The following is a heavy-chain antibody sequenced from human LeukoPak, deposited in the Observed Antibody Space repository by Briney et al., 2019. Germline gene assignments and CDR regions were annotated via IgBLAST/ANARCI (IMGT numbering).Heavy chain of an antibody. J-gene: IGHJ4*02. CDR2: IYNAGST. D-gene: IGHD3-22*01. V-gene: IGHV4-31*03. Sequence: TLETLSLTCTVSGDSINSGGYYWSWIRQHPGEDLEWIGYIYNAGSTYYNPSLKSRVTISVDTSKNQFFLKLTSVTAADAAVYYCARYYSDSGGFYTPPYWGQGTLVTVSS. CDR1: GDSINSGGYY. CDR3: ARYYSDSGGFYTPPY.